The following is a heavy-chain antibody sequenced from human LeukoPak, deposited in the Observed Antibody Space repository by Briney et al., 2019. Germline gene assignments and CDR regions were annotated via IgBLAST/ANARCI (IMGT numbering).Heavy chain of an antibody. D-gene: IGHD5-12*01. V-gene: IGHV6-1*01. CDR3: ARDSTLRGYSGYDLVDYYYGMDV. Sequence: SQTLSLTCAISGDSVSSNSAAWNWIRQSPSRGLEWLGRTYYRSKWYNDYAVSVKSRITINPDTSKNQFSLQLNSVTPEDTAVYYCARDSTLRGYSGYDLVDYYYGMDVWGQGTTVTDSS. CDR2: TYYRSKWYN. CDR1: GDSVSSNSAA. J-gene: IGHJ6*02.